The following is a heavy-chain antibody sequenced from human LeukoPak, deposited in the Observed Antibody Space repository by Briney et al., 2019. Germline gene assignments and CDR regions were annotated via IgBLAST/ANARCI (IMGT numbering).Heavy chain of an antibody. J-gene: IGHJ4*02. Sequence: GGSLRLSRAASGFTFSRYAMSWVRQAPGKGLEWISAISGSGGSAYYADSVKGRFTISRDNSKNTLYLQMNSLRAEDTAVYYCAKDRWELDSWGQGTLVTVSS. V-gene: IGHV3-23*01. CDR2: ISGSGGSA. CDR3: AKDRWELDS. CDR1: GFTFSRYA. D-gene: IGHD4-23*01.